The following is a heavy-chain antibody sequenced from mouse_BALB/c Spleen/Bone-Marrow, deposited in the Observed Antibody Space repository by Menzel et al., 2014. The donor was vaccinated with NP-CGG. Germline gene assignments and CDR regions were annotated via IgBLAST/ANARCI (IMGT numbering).Heavy chain of an antibody. Sequence: DVQLVESGGGLVQPGGSRKLSCAASGFTFSSFGMHWVRQAPEKGLEWVAYISSGSSTIYYGDTVMGRFTISRDNPKNTLFLQMTSLRSEDTATYYCVRSGSSSGYFDYWGQGTTPTVSS. J-gene: IGHJ2*01. CDR2: ISSGSSTI. D-gene: IGHD1-1*01. CDR1: GFTFSSFG. CDR3: VRSGSSSGYFDY. V-gene: IGHV5-17*02.